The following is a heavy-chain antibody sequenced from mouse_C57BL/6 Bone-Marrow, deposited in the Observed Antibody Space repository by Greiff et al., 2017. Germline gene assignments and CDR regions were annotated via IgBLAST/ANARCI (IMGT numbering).Heavy chain of an antibody. CDR1: GYTFTSYW. D-gene: IGHD1-1*01. V-gene: IGHV1-74*01. CDR2: IHPSDSDT. CDR3: AIEGRYGSNAMDY. J-gene: IGHJ4*01. Sequence: QVQLKQPGAELVKPGASVKVSCKASGYTFTSYWMHWVKQRPGQGLEWIGRIHPSDSDTNYNQKFKGKATLTVDKSSSTAYMKLSSLTSEDSAVYYCAIEGRYGSNAMDYWGQGTSVTVSS.